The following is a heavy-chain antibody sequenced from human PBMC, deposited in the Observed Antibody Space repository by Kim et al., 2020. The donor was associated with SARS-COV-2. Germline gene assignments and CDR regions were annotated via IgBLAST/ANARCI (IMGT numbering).Heavy chain of an antibody. V-gene: IGHV4-59*01. J-gene: IGHJ6*02. CDR3: ARLGLAYYYYGMDV. Sequence: NPALKSGDTVSGDTSKDQFSLKLSSVTAADTAVYYCARLGLAYYYYGMDVWGQGTTVTGSS. D-gene: IGHD1-26*01.